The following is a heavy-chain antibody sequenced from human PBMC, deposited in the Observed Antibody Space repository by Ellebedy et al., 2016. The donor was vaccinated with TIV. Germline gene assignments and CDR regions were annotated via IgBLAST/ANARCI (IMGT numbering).Heavy chain of an antibody. D-gene: IGHD3-22*01. J-gene: IGHJ4*02. Sequence: GESLKISCAASGFTVSSNYMSWVRQAPGKGLEWVSVIYSGGSTYYADSVKGRFTISRDNSKNTLYLQMNSLRAEDTAVYYCARFVDYYDSSGGSEGVYFDYWGQGTLVTVSS. CDR3: ARFVDYYDSSGGSEGVYFDY. V-gene: IGHV3-53*01. CDR2: IYSGGST. CDR1: GFTVSSNY.